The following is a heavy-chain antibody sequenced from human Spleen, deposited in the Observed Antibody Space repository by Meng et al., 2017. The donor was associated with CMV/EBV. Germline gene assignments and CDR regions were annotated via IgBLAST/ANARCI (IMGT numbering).Heavy chain of an antibody. CDR2: ISSSSSYR. Sequence: GESLKISCATSGFTFDYYEMNWVRQAPGKGLEWVSSISSSSSYRYYADSVKGRFTISRDNAKNSLYLQMNSLRAEDTAVYYCARASTYYYDSSGYSYFDYWGQGTLVTVSS. CDR3: ARASTYYYDSSGYSYFDY. D-gene: IGHD3-22*01. V-gene: IGHV3-21*01. J-gene: IGHJ4*02. CDR1: GFTFDYYE.